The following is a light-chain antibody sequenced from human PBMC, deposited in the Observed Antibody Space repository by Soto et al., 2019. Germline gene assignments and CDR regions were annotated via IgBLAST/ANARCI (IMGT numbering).Light chain of an antibody. CDR3: SSYTTSRAYV. CDR1: SNDVGAYNY. Sequence: QSVLTQPRSVSGSPGQSVTISCTGTSNDVGAYNYVSWYQQQSGKAPKLMIHEVSNRPSGVSNRFSGSKSGNTASLTISGLQAEDEADYYCSSYTTSRAYVFGIGTKVTV. CDR2: EVS. V-gene: IGLV2-14*01. J-gene: IGLJ1*01.